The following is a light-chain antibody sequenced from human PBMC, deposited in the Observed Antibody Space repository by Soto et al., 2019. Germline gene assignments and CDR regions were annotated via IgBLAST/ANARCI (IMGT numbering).Light chain of an antibody. CDR3: QQYYTTPMFT. Sequence: VMTQSPDSLAVSLGERATINCKSSQSLLYSPNNQNYLAWYQQKPGQPPKLLIYWASNRESGVPDRFSGSGSGTDFTLTISSLQAEDVAVYYCQQYYTTPMFTFGQGTKLEIK. J-gene: IGKJ2*01. CDR2: WAS. V-gene: IGKV4-1*01. CDR1: QSLLYSPNNQNY.